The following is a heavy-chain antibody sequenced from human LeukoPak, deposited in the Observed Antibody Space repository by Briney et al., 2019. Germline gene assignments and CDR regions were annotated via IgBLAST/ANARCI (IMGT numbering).Heavy chain of an antibody. J-gene: IGHJ4*02. CDR3: AKVRYCSSTSCYSFDY. D-gene: IGHD2-2*02. CDR1: GFTFSSYG. CDR2: ISYDGSNK. V-gene: IGHV3-30*18. Sequence: GRSLRLSCAASGFTFSSYGTHWVRQAPGKGLEWVAVISYDGSNKYYADSVKGRFTISRDNSKNTLYLQMNSLRAEDTAVYYCAKVRYCSSTSCYSFDYWGQGTLVTVSS.